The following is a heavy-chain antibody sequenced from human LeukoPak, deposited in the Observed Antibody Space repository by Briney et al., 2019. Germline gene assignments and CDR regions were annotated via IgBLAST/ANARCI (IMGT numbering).Heavy chain of an antibody. V-gene: IGHV3-33*07. CDR3: ATDISTHYFGS. J-gene: IGHJ4*02. CDR2: IWYDASNK. D-gene: IGHD3-9*01. Sequence: GGSLRLSCVASGFTFGKYWMSWVRQAPGKGLEWVKFIWYDASNKYYAESVKGRFTISRDNSRNTVFLQMNSLRAEDTAIYYCATDISTHYFGSWGQGTLVTVSS. CDR1: GFTFGKYW.